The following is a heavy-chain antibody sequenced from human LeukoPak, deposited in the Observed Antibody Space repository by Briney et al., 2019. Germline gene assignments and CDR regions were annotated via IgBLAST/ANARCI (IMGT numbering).Heavy chain of an antibody. D-gene: IGHD2-15*01. J-gene: IGHJ4*02. CDR1: GGSFSGYY. CDR2: INHSGST. Sequence: SETLSLTCAVYGGSFSGYYWSWIRQPPGKGLEWIGEINHSGSTNYNPSLKSRVTISVDTSKNQFSLKLSSVTAADTAVYYCARSTRSSALRTWGQGTLVAVSS. V-gene: IGHV4-34*01. CDR3: ARSTRSSALRT.